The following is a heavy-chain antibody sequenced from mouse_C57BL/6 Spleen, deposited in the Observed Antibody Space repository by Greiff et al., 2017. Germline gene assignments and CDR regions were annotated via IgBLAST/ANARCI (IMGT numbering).Heavy chain of an antibody. J-gene: IGHJ4*01. CDR2: INPSNGGT. V-gene: IGHV1-53*01. Sequence: VQLQQPGTELVKPGASVKLSCKASGYTFTSYWMHWVKQRPGQGLEWIGNINPSNGGTNYNAKFKSKATLTVDKSSSTAYMQLSGLTADDAAVYYCAIYYYGSSYDAMDYWGQGTSVTAAS. CDR3: AIYYYGSSYDAMDY. CDR1: GYTFTSYW. D-gene: IGHD1-1*01.